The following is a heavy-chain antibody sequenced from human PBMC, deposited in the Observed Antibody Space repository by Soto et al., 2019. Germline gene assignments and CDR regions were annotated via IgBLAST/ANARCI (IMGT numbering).Heavy chain of an antibody. V-gene: IGHV1-3*01. D-gene: IGHD5-12*01. CDR1: GYTFTDYA. CDR2: INAGNGHT. J-gene: IGHJ4*02. CDR3: TRXXXVASTADXYLEN. Sequence: QVQLVQSGAEAKKPGASVQVSCKASGYTFTDYAVYWVRQAPGXGLEWLGWINAGNGHTKYSQKFQGRVTITRDTSXXXXXXXXXXXXXXXXAXXXXTRXXXVASTADXYLENWGQGTLVTVSS.